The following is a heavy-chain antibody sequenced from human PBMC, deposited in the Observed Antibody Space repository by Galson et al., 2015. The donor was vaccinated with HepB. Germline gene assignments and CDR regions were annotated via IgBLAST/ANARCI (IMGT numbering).Heavy chain of an antibody. V-gene: IGHV4-59*01. CDR1: GGSISSYY. J-gene: IGHJ4*02. CDR3: ARASGWLQLRPRYFDY. D-gene: IGHD5-24*01. Sequence: ETLSLTCTVSGGSISSYYWSWIRQPPGKGLEWIGYIYCSGSTNYNPSLKSRVTISVDTSKNQFSLKVSSVTAADTAVYYCARASGWLQLRPRYFDYWGQGTLVTVSS. CDR2: IYCSGST.